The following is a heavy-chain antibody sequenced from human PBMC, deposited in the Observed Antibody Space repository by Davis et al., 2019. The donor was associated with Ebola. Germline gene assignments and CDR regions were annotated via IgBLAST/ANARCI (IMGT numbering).Heavy chain of an antibody. CDR2: IYRGGDT. J-gene: IGHJ4*02. CDR1: GFTVSGND. D-gene: IGHD3-10*01. Sequence: PGGSLRLSCVTSGFTVSGNDMSWVRQAPGKGLEWVSVIYRGGDTYYADSVKGRFTISRDTSKNTVYLQMKSLRAEDTAVYYCARDRSGYYGSAYYFDHWGQGTLVDASS. CDR3: ARDRSGYYGSAYYFDH. V-gene: IGHV3-53*01.